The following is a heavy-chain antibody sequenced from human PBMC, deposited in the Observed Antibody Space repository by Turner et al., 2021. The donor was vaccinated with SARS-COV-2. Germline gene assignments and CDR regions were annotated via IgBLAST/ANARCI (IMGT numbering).Heavy chain of an antibody. J-gene: IGHJ4*02. CDR2: RSNDGSNK. V-gene: IGHV3-30-3*01. D-gene: IGHD5-18*01. CDR1: GFTSCSSA. Sequence: VHQVESGRGVVQPGGSLRRSCAASGFTSCSSAMHWVRQARGKGLDWVGVRSNDGSNKFYADSEKGRFTMSRDNAKNTLYLQMNTLRAEDTAVDYCARDYPWDTAMAHQGGGFDYWGQGTLVTVSS. CDR3: ARDYPWDTAMAHQGGGFDY.